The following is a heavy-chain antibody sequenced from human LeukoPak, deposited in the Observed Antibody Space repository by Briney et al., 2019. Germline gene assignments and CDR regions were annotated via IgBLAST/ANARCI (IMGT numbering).Heavy chain of an antibody. CDR2: IIPIFGAT. CDR3: ARGYCSGDSCFHDAFDI. CDR1: GGTFSDFA. V-gene: IGHV1-69*05. J-gene: IGHJ3*02. Sequence: ASVKVSCKTSGGTFSDFAFSWVRQAPGQGLEWMGMIIPIFGATSYAQNFQGRVSITTDESTSTAYMELSSLRSEDTAVYYCARGYCSGDSCFHDAFDIWGQGTMVTVSS. D-gene: IGHD2-15*01.